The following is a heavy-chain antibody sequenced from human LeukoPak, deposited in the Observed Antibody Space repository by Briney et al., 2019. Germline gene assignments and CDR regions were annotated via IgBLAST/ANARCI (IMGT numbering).Heavy chain of an antibody. Sequence: SETLSLTCTVSGGSISSYYWSWIRQPAGKGLEWIRRIYTSGSTNYNPSLKSRVTMSVDTSKNQFSLKLSSVTAADTAVYYCARDRRYCSSTSCYEHYYYYYMDVWGKGTTVTVSS. D-gene: IGHD2-2*01. CDR3: ARDRRYCSSTSCYEHYYYYYMDV. V-gene: IGHV4-4*07. CDR2: IYTSGST. CDR1: GGSISSYY. J-gene: IGHJ6*03.